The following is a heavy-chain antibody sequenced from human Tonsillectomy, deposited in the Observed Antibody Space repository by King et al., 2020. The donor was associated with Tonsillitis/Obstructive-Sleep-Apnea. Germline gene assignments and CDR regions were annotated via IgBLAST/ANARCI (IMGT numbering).Heavy chain of an antibody. CDR3: ARTYYYDSSGYYEKANDAFDI. CDR1: GYSFTSYW. D-gene: IGHD3-22*01. Sequence: QLVQSGAEVKKPGESLRISCKGSGYSFTSYWISWVRQMPGKGLEWMGRIDPSDSYTNYSPSFQGHVTISADKSISTAYLQWSSLKASDTAMYYFARTYYYDSSGYYEKANDAFDIWGQGTMVTVSS. CDR2: IDPSDSYT. V-gene: IGHV5-10-1*01. J-gene: IGHJ3*02.